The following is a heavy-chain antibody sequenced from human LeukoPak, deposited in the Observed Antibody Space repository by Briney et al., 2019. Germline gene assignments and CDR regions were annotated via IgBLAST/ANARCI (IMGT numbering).Heavy chain of an antibody. CDR2: IYPGDSDT. D-gene: IGHD4-17*01. CDR3: ESTYGDTTLAAGGFDY. J-gene: IGHJ4*02. CDR1: GYSFTSYW. Sequence: GESLKISCKGSGYSFTSYWIGWVRQMPGKGLEWMGIIYPGDSDTRYSPSFQGQVTISADKSISTAYLQWSSLKASDTAMYYCESTYGDTTLAAGGFDYWGQGTLVTVSS. V-gene: IGHV5-51*01.